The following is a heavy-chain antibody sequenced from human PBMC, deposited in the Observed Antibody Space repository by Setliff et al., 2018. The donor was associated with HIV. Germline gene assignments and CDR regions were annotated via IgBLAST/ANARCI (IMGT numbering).Heavy chain of an antibody. CDR1: GGPFSSYA. CDR2: IIPNIGVA. J-gene: IGHJ5*02. V-gene: IGHV1-69*10. Sequence: SVKVSCKASGGPFSSYAISWVRQAPGQGLEWLGGIIPNIGVANYAQKFQGRVTMTRNTSIRTAYMELSSLRSEDTAVYYCARGHLDYNFWDEVLGNWFDPWGQGTLVTVSS. D-gene: IGHD3-3*01. CDR3: ARGHLDYNFWDEVLGNWFDP.